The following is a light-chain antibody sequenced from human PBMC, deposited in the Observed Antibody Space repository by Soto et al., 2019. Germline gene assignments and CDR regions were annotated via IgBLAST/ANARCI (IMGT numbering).Light chain of an antibody. CDR2: AAS. CDR3: QQHKSDPPRT. V-gene: IGKV1-9*01. Sequence: DIQLTQSPSFLSASVGDRVTITCRASQGISSYLAWYQQKPGKAPKLLIYAASTLPSGVPSRFSGSGSGTEFTLTISSRQQEDDATNYCQQHKSDPPRTFGEGTKVEIK. CDR1: QGISSY. J-gene: IGKJ4*01.